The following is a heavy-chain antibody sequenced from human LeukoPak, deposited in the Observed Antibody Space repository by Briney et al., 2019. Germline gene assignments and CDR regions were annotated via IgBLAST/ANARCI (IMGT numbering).Heavy chain of an antibody. V-gene: IGHV3-23*01. J-gene: IGHJ4*02. CDR1: GFTFSSYA. CDR3: AKAPGATPCFDY. CDR2: ISGSGST. D-gene: IGHD1-26*01. Sequence: PGGSLRLSCAASGFTFSSYAMSWVRQAPGKGLEWVSAISGSGSTYYADSVKGRFTISRDNSKNTLYLQMNSLRAEDTAVYYRAKAPGATPCFDYWGQGTLVTVSS.